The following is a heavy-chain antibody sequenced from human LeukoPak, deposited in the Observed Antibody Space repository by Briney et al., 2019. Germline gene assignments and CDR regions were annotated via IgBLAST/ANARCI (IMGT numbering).Heavy chain of an antibody. CDR1: GYTFTRYA. V-gene: IGHV7-4-1*02. Sequence: ASVKVSCKASGYTFTRYAMNWVRQAPGQGLEWMGWINTNTGNPTYAQGFTGRFVFSLDTSVSTAYLQISSLKAEDTAVYYCAREAPRRGYYYYYMDVWGKGATVTVSS. D-gene: IGHD3-16*01. CDR3: AREAPRRGYYYYYMDV. J-gene: IGHJ6*03. CDR2: INTNTGNP.